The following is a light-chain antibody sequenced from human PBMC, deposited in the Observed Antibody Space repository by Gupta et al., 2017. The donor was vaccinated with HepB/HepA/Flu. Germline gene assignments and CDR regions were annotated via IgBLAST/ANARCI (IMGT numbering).Light chain of an antibody. CDR1: QDISNY. CDR2: EAS. J-gene: IGKJ3*01. V-gene: IGKV1-33*01. Sequence: DIQMTQSPSSLSASIGDRVTITCQASQDISNYLNWYQQKPGKAPKLLIYEASKLETGVPSRFSGSGSGTDFSFTISTLQPEDVATYYCQQYNNLPFNFGHGTKVDIK. CDR3: QQYNNLPFN.